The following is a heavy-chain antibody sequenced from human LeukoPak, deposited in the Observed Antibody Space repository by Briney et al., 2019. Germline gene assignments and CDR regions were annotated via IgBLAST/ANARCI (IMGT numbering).Heavy chain of an antibody. Sequence: GGSLRLSCAASGFTFSSYGMSWLRQAPGKGLEGVSSISDDGRSTYYADSVKGRYTISKDNSKNTMYLQMNNLRAEDTAIYYCAKRVPYTSSSVYFDYWGQGTLVTVSS. D-gene: IGHD6-6*01. CDR1: GFTFSSYG. CDR3: AKRVPYTSSSVYFDY. V-gene: IGHV3-23*01. J-gene: IGHJ4*02. CDR2: ISDDGRST.